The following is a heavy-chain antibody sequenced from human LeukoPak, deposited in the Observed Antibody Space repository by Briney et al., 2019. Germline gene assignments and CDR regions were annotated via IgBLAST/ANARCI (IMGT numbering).Heavy chain of an antibody. D-gene: IGHD3-3*01. J-gene: IGHJ4*02. Sequence: SETLSLTCTVSGGSISSYYWSWIRQPPGKGLEWIGYIYYSGSTNYNPSPKSRVTISVETSKNKFSMNLSSVTAADTALYYCARVPLEWLLPDYWGQGTLVTVSS. CDR2: IYYSGST. CDR1: GGSISSYY. V-gene: IGHV4-59*01. CDR3: ARVPLEWLLPDY.